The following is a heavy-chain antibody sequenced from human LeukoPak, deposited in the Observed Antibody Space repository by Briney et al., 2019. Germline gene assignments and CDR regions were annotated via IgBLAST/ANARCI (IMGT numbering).Heavy chain of an antibody. J-gene: IGHJ3*02. CDR1: GGSFSGYY. CDR2: INHSGST. V-gene: IGHV4-34*01. Sequence: PSETLSLTCAVYGGSFSGYYWSWIRQPPGKGLEWIGEINHSGSTNYNPSLKSRVTISVDTSKNQFSLKLSSVTAADTAVYYCARGRDGYNSHRAFDIWGQGTMVTVSS. CDR3: ARGRDGYNSHRAFDI. D-gene: IGHD5-24*01.